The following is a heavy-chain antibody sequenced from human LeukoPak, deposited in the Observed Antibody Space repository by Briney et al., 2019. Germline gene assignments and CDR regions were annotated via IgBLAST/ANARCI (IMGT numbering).Heavy chain of an antibody. CDR3: AREVFIGWDSVVVAASDY. Sequence: GGSLRLSCAASGFTFSSYSMNWVRQAPGKGLEWVSSISSSSSYIYYADSVKGRFTISRDNAKNSLYLQMNSLRAEDTAVYYCAREVFIGWDSVVVAASDYWGQGTLVTVSS. CDR1: GFTFSSYS. J-gene: IGHJ4*02. CDR2: ISSSSSYI. V-gene: IGHV3-21*01. D-gene: IGHD2-15*01.